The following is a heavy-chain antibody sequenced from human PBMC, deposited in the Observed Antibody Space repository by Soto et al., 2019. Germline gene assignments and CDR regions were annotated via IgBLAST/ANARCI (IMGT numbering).Heavy chain of an antibody. J-gene: IGHJ1*01. CDR1: GFSFSSFG. CDR2: NSYDGSNK. D-gene: IGHD3-22*01. Sequence: SLRLSCAASGFSFSSFGMHWVRQAPGKGLEWVAFNSYDGSNKYYADSVKGRFTISRDNSKNTLYLQMNSLRAEDTAVYYCANDDVLTYYYDSSGRRVQHWGQGTLVTVSS. CDR3: ANDDVLTYYYDSSGRRVQH. V-gene: IGHV3-30*18.